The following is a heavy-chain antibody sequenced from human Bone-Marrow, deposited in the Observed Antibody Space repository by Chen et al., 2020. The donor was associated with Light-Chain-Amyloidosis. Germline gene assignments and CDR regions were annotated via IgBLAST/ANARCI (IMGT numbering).Heavy chain of an antibody. J-gene: IGHJ4*02. D-gene: IGHD3-3*01. CDR1: GFTFSSYW. CDR3: ARDSGVLRFLEWSPVDY. CDR2: IRQDGSEK. V-gene: IGHV3-7*04. Sequence: EVQLVESGGGLVQPGGSLRLSCAASGFTFSSYWMSWVRQAPGKGLEWVANIRQDGSEKYYVDSVKGRFTISRDNAKNSLYLRVNSLRAEDTAVYYCARDSGVLRFLEWSPVDYWGQGTLVTVSS.